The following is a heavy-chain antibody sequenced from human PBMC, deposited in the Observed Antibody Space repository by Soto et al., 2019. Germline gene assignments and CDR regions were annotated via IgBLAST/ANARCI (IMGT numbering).Heavy chain of an antibody. CDR1: RFTFSSYA. V-gene: IGHV3-23*01. Sequence: PGGSLRLSCAASRFTFSSYAMTWIRQAPGKGPEWVSTITSGGDNTYYADSVKSRITINPDTSKNQFSLQLNSVTPEDTAVYYCARGDQGFDYWGQGTLVTVSS. D-gene: IGHD3-16*01. CDR2: ITSGGDNT. CDR3: ARGDQGFDY. J-gene: IGHJ4*02.